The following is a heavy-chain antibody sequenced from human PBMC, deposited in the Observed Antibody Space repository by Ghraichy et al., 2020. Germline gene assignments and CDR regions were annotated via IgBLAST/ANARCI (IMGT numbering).Heavy chain of an antibody. CDR3: AKDVDGYNLIYYGMDF. V-gene: IGHV3-30*18. CDR2: ISYDGSNK. J-gene: IGHJ6*02. Sequence: GGSLRLSCAASGFTFSSYGMHWVRQAPGKGLEWMAVISYDGSNKYYADSVKGRFTISRDNSKNTLYLQMNSLRAEDTAVYYCAKDVDGYNLIYYGMDFWGQGTTVTVSS. CDR1: GFTFSSYG. D-gene: IGHD5-24*01.